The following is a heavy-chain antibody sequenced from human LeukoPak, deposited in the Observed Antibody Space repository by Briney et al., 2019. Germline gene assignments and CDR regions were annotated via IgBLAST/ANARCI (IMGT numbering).Heavy chain of an antibody. CDR1: GGSISPLY. CDR3: ARAAYYDFWSGYSLAY. V-gene: IGHV4-59*11. D-gene: IGHD3-3*01. Sequence: SETLSLTCTVSGGSISPLYWSWIRQPPGKGLEFIGYIYDSGAANYNPSLKSRVTISVDTSKNQFSLKLSSVTAADTAVYYCARAAYYDFWSGYSLAYWGQGTLVTVSS. J-gene: IGHJ4*02. CDR2: IYDSGAA.